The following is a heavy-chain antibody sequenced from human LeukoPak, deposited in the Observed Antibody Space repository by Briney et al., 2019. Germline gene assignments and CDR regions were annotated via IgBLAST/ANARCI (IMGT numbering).Heavy chain of an antibody. Sequence: PSETPSLTCAVYGGSFSGYYWGWIRQPPGKGLEWIGEINHSGSTNYNPSLKSRVTISVDTSKNQSSLKLSSVTAADTAVYYCARGPAGRSLYSSSWSSGYYYFDYWGQGTLVTVSS. V-gene: IGHV4-34*01. CDR2: INHSGST. J-gene: IGHJ4*02. CDR3: ARGPAGRSLYSSSWSSGYYYFDY. CDR1: GGSFSGYY. D-gene: IGHD6-13*01.